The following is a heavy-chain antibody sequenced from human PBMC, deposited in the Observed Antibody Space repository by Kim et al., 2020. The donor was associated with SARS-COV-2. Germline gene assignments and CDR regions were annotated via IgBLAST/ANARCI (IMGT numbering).Heavy chain of an antibody. CDR1: GGSFSGYY. D-gene: IGHD3-10*01. J-gene: IGHJ5*02. CDR2: INQSGST. Sequence: SETLSLTCAVYGGSFSGYYWSWIRQPPGKGLEWIGEINQSGSTNYNPSLKSRVSISVDTSKNQFSLRLSSVTAADTAVYYCARGWSSHGYWFDPWGQGTL. V-gene: IGHV4-34*01. CDR3: ARGWSSHGYWFDP.